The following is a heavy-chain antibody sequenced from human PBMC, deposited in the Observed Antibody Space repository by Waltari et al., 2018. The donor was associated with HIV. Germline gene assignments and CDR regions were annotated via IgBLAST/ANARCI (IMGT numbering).Heavy chain of an antibody. CDR2: IFYGGRT. V-gene: IGHV4-59*11. CDR3: AIDSTRGKHQYYYAMDV. J-gene: IGHJ6*02. CDR1: GGSINTPY. D-gene: IGHD2-2*01. Sequence: QVQLQESGPGLVNPSETLSLTCTVSGGSINTPYWRWVRQPPGKGLEWIGYIFYGGRTNYNPSLKSRVTFSLDASNKYFSLRLTSVTAADTAIYYCAIDSTRGKHQYYYAMDVWGQGTTVTVSS.